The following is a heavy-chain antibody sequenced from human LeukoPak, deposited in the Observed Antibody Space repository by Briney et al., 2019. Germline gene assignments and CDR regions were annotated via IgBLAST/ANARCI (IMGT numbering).Heavy chain of an antibody. V-gene: IGHV3-33*01. D-gene: IGHD3-10*01. CDR1: GFTFSRFN. CDR3: ARAVYYSNYLGY. Sequence: GKSQRLSCVASGFTFSRFNMHWVRQAPGKGLEWVALIWYDGTDTYYADSVKGRFTISRDNAKNTLYLQMNSLRAEDTAMYYCARAVYYSNYLGYWGQGTLVTVSS. CDR2: IWYDGTDT. J-gene: IGHJ4*01.